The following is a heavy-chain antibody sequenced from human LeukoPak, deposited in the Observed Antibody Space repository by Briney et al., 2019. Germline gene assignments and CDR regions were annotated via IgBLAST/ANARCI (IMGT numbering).Heavy chain of an antibody. Sequence: GGSLRLSCAASGFTFSSYEMNWVRQAPGKGLEWVSYISSSGSTIYYADSVKGRFTISRDNAKNSLYLQMNSLRAEDTAVYYCARDGLAAAGTNAFDIWGQGTMVTVSS. D-gene: IGHD6-13*01. V-gene: IGHV3-48*03. J-gene: IGHJ3*02. CDR1: GFTFSSYE. CDR2: ISSSGSTI. CDR3: ARDGLAAAGTNAFDI.